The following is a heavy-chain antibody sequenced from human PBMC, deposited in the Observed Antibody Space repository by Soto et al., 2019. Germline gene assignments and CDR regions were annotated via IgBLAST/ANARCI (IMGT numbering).Heavy chain of an antibody. D-gene: IGHD2-21*01. Sequence: PGESLKISCKGSGYSFSRLWIGWVREMPGKGLEWMGIINPGDSDNRYSPSFEGQVAWSADKSINTAYLQWNSPKAADTAMYYCVRLDCNGWYDSWGQGTLVTVSS. CDR2: INPGDSDN. V-gene: IGHV5-51*01. J-gene: IGHJ5*01. CDR3: VRLDCNGWYDS. CDR1: GYSFSRLW.